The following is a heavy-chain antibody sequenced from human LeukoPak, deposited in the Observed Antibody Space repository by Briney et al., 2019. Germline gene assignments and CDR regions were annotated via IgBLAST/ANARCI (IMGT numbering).Heavy chain of an antibody. D-gene: IGHD3-22*01. CDR2: ISYDGSNK. J-gene: IGHJ4*02. Sequence: PGRSLRLSCAASGFTFSSYAMHWVRQAPGKGLEWVAVISYDGSNKYNADSVKGRFTISRDNSKNTLYLQMNSLRAEDTAVYYCARGDQDYDSSGYIDYWGQGTLVTVSS. CDR1: GFTFSSYA. V-gene: IGHV3-30-3*01. CDR3: ARGDQDYDSSGYIDY.